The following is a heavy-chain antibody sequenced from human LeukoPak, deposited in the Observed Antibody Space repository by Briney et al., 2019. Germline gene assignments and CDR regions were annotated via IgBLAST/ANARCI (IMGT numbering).Heavy chain of an antibody. CDR1: GYTFTSYD. J-gene: IGHJ4*02. D-gene: IGHD5-12*01. V-gene: IGHV1-2*06. CDR2: INPNSGGT. CDR3: ARVDIGTRGGF. Sequence: GASVKVSCKASGYTFTSYDINWVRQATGQGLEWMGRINPNSGGTNYAQKFQGRVTITRDTSISTAYMEVSRLRSDDTAVYYCARVDIGTRGGFWGQGTLVTVSS.